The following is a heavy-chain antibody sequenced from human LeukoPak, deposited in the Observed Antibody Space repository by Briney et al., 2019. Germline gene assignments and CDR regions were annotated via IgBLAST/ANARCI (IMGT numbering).Heavy chain of an antibody. J-gene: IGHJ4*02. V-gene: IGHV1-2*02. CDR2: INPNSGDT. CDR3: ASLDGTDSHFDF. CDR1: GYTFTGYY. Sequence: ASVKVSCKASGYTFTGYYMHWVRQAPGQGLEWMGWINPNSGDTNYAQKFQGRVTMTSDTSITTAYMELNRLRSDDTAVYYCASLDGTDSHFDFWGQGTLVTVSS. D-gene: IGHD5-24*01.